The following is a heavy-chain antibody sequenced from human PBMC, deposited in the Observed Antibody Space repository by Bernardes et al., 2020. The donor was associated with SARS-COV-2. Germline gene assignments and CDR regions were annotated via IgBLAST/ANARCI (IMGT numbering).Heavy chain of an antibody. J-gene: IGHJ4*02. CDR2: IYSGGST. V-gene: IGHV3-66*01. CDR3: ARVDYDYVWGSYRY. CDR1: GFTVSSNY. Sequence: GSLRLSCAASGFTVSSNYMSWVRQAPGKGLEWVSVIYSGGSTYYADSVKGRFTISRDNSKNTLYLQMNSLRAEDTAVYYCARVDYDYVWGSYRYWGQGTLVTVSS. D-gene: IGHD3-16*02.